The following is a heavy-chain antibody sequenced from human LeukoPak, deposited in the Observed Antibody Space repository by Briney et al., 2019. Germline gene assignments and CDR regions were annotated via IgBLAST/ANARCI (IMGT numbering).Heavy chain of an antibody. Sequence: SVKVSCKASGGTFSSYAISWVRQAPGQGLEWMGGIIPIFGTANYAQKFQGRVTITADESTSTAYMELSSLRSEDTAVYYCARDRYDIVVVPAAWRPNWFDPWGQGTLATVSS. V-gene: IGHV1-69*13. CDR1: GGTFSSYA. J-gene: IGHJ5*02. CDR3: ARDRYDIVVVPAAWRPNWFDP. D-gene: IGHD2-2*01. CDR2: IIPIFGTA.